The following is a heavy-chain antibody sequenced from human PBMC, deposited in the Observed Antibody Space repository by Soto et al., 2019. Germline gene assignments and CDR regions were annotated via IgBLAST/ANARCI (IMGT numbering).Heavy chain of an antibody. J-gene: IGHJ4*02. Sequence: VQLLESGGGLVQPGGSLRLSCAASGFTFSTYAMAWVRQAPGKGLEWVSALSGNSGTTYSADSVKGRFTISRDNSRNTLYLQMSSPRAYDTALYYCAKGSKFTIFSPNDYWGQGTLVTVSS. CDR3: AKGSKFTIFSPNDY. D-gene: IGHD3-3*01. V-gene: IGHV3-23*01. CDR2: LSGNSGTT. CDR1: GFTFSTYA.